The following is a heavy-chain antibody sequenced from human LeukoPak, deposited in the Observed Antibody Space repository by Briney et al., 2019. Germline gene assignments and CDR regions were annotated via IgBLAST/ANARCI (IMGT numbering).Heavy chain of an antibody. CDR3: ARDQLYCSSSSCRNLGWFDP. D-gene: IGHD2-2*01. Sequence: SETLSLTCAVYGGSFSGYYWSWIRQPPGKGLEWIGEINHSGSTNYNPSLKSPVTISIDTSKNQFSLRLISVTAADTAVYYCARDQLYCSSSSCRNLGWFDPWGQGTLVTVSS. CDR2: INHSGST. J-gene: IGHJ5*02. V-gene: IGHV4-34*01. CDR1: GGSFSGYY.